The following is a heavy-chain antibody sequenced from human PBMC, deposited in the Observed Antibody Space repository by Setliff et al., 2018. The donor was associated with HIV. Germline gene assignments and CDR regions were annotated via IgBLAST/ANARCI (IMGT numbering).Heavy chain of an antibody. CDR3: ARHMGRAYYDYAGGSYRRGDAFDI. Sequence: PSETLSLTCTVSGRSISSYYWSWIRQPPGKGLEWIGYIHYSGSPNYNPSLKSRVTISVDTSKNQFSLKLSYVTAADTAVYYCARHMGRAYYDYAGGSYRRGDAFDIWG. CDR2: IHYSGSP. V-gene: IGHV4-59*08. D-gene: IGHD3-16*02. J-gene: IGHJ3*02. CDR1: GRSISSYY.